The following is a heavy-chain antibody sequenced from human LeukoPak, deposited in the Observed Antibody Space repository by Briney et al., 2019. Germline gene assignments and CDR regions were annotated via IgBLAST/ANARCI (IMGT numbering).Heavy chain of an antibody. D-gene: IGHD3-16*02. CDR3: TTEPSFGGVIALFDY. CDR1: GFTFSSYG. Sequence: PGGSLRLSCAASGFTFSSYGMHWVRQAPGKGLEWVGRIKSKTDGGTTDYAAPVKGRFTISRDDSKNTLNLQMNSLKTEDTAVYYCTTEPSFGGVIALFDYWGQGTLVTVSS. CDR2: IKSKTDGGTT. V-gene: IGHV3-15*01. J-gene: IGHJ4*02.